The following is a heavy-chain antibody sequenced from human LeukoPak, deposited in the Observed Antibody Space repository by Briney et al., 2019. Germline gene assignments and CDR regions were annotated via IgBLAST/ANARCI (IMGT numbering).Heavy chain of an antibody. CDR2: IYTSGST. D-gene: IGHD2-21*01. J-gene: IGHJ5*02. CDR3: ARSPATAVGDWFDP. CDR1: GGSISSGSYY. Sequence: SQTLSLTCTVSGGSISSGSYYWSWIRQPAGKGLEWIGRIYTSGSTNYNPSLKSRVTISVDTSKNQFSLKLSSVTAADTAVYYCARSPATAVGDWFDPWGQGTLVTVSS. V-gene: IGHV4-61*02.